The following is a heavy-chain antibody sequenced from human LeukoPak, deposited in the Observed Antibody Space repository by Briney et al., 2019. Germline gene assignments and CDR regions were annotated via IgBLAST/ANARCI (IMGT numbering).Heavy chain of an antibody. J-gene: IGHJ4*02. CDR2: ISSSSSYT. D-gene: IGHD3-16*01. Sequence: GGSLRLSCAASGFTFSDYYMSWIRQAPGKGLEWVSYISSSSSYTNYADSVKGRFTISRDNAKNSLYLQMNSLRAEDTAVYYCARIMEASNPHFDYWGQGTLVTVSS. V-gene: IGHV3-11*03. CDR1: GFTFSDYY. CDR3: ARIMEASNPHFDY.